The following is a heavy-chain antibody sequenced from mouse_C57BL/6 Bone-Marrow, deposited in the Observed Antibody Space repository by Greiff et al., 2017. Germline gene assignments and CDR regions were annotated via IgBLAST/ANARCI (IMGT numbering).Heavy chain of an antibody. Sequence: VMLVESGPGLVQPSQSLSITCTASGFSLTSYGVHWVRQSPGKGLEWLGVIWSGGSTDYNAAFISRLSISKDNSKSKVFFKMNSLQADDTAIYYCARKGYRSYAMDYWGQGTSVTVSS. CDR3: ARKGYRSYAMDY. D-gene: IGHD2-2*01. V-gene: IGHV2-2*01. J-gene: IGHJ4*01. CDR1: GFSLTSYG. CDR2: IWSGGST.